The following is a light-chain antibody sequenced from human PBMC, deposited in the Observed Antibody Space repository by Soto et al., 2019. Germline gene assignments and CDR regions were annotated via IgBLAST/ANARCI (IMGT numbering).Light chain of an antibody. CDR3: LKHNTYPYT. V-gene: IGKV1-17*01. Sequence: DIQMTQSPSSLPASVGDRVTIICRASQGIRNDLGWYQQKPGKAPKRLIYAASSLDGGVPSRFSDSSSGKEFTITISSLQPEDFATYYCLKHNTYPYTFGQGTKLEIK. CDR2: AAS. CDR1: QGIRND. J-gene: IGKJ2*01.